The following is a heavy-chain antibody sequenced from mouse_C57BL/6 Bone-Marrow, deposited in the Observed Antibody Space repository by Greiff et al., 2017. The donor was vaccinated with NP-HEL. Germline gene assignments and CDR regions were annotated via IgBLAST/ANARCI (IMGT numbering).Heavy chain of an antibody. J-gene: IGHJ1*03. V-gene: IGHV3-5*01. CDR2: IYYSGTI. D-gene: IGHD1-1*01. CDR3: ARANYGSSLWYFDV. Sequence: EVKLMESGPGLVKPSQTVFLTCTVTGISITTGNYRWSWIRQFPGNKLEWIGYIYYSGTITYNPSLTSRTTITRDTPKNQFFLEMNSLTAEDTATYYCARANYGSSLWYFDVWGTGTTVTVSS. CDR1: GISITTGNYR.